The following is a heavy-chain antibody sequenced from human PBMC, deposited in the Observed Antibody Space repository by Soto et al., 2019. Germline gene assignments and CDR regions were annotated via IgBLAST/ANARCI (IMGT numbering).Heavy chain of an antibody. Sequence: GGSLRLSCAASGLTFGDYAMSWFRQAPGKGLEWVGFIRSKAYGGTTEYAASVKGRFTISRDDSKSIAYLQMNSLKTEDTAVYYCTSGWAMALLAVPGYALAIWGKETMVTISS. CDR1: GLTFGDYA. CDR3: TSGWAMALLAVPGYALAI. D-gene: IGHD3-3*02. V-gene: IGHV3-49*03. CDR2: IRSKAYGGTT. J-gene: IGHJ3*02.